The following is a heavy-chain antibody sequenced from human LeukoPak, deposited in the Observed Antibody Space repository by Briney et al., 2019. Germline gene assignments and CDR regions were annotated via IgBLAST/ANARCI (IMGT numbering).Heavy chain of an antibody. CDR1: GFTFSIYN. J-gene: IGHJ5*02. Sequence: GGSLRLSCAASGFTFSIYNMNWVRQAPGKGLEWVSSISSSSGYLYYADSVKGRFTISRDNAKNSLYLQMNSLRAEDTAVYFCAKGDKMLTWRRTYKRFDPWGQGTLVTVSS. CDR3: AKGDKMLTWRRTYKRFDP. D-gene: IGHD3-16*01. CDR2: ISSSSGYL. V-gene: IGHV3-21*01.